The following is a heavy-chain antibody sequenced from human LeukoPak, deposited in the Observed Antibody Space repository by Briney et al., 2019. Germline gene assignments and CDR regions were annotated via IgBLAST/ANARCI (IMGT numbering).Heavy chain of an antibody. V-gene: IGHV4-39*01. Sequence: PSETLSLTCTVSGGSISSSSYYWGWIRQPPGKGLEWIGSIYYSGSTYYNPSLKSRVTISVDTSKNQFSLKLSSVTAADTAEYYCARHVGNYGTYFDYWGQGTLVTVSS. CDR1: GGSISSSSYY. J-gene: IGHJ4*02. D-gene: IGHD4-17*01. CDR2: IYYSGST. CDR3: ARHVGNYGTYFDY.